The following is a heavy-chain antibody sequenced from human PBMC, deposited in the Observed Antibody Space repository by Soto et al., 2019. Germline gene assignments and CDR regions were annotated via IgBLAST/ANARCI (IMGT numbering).Heavy chain of an antibody. J-gene: IGHJ5*02. D-gene: IGHD2-2*01. Sequence: QVQLQESGPGLVKPSQTLSLTCTVSGGSISSGDYYWSWIRQPPGKGLEWIGYIYYSGSTYYHPNLKSRITISVDTPKNQFSLKLSCVTAADTAVYYCARAPGYCSSCFGRLLDTWGRGTLVTFSA. CDR3: ARAPGYCSSCFGRLLDT. CDR1: GGSISSGDYY. CDR2: IYYSGST. V-gene: IGHV4-30-4*01.